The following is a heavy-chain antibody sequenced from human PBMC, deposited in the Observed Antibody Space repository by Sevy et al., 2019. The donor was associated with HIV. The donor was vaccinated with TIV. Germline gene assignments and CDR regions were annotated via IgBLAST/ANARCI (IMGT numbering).Heavy chain of an antibody. J-gene: IGHJ4*02. CDR1: GYTLIEFS. Sequence: ASVKVSCKVSGYTLIEFSMHWVRQAPGKGLEWMGGFDPEDGETIKAQRFQGRVTMTEDTSTDTAYMELSSLRSEDTAGYYCATGLPGEYVDCSSCYSDYFAYWGQGTLVTVSS. V-gene: IGHV1-24*01. CDR3: ATGLPGEYVDCSSCYSDYFAY. D-gene: IGHD2-15*01. CDR2: FDPEDGET.